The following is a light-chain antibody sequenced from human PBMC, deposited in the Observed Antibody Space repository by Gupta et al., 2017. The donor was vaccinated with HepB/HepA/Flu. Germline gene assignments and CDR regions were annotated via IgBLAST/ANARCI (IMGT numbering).Light chain of an antibody. CDR2: QVS. CDR1: QSLVFSDGNTF. CDR3: QQGLHLRT. J-gene: IGKJ4*01. V-gene: IGKV2-30*01. Sequence: DVVLTQSPLSLPVTLGQPASISCRSSQSLVFSDGNTFLHWFQQRPGQSPRRLLYQVSKRDSGVPERFSGSGSGTDFTLRSSRGEAEDVAIYYCQQGLHLRTFGRGTKVEIK.